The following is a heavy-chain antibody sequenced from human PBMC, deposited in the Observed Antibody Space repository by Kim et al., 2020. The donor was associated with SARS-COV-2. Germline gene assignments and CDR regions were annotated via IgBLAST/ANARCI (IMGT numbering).Heavy chain of an antibody. V-gene: IGHV4-34*01. D-gene: IGHD5-18*01. J-gene: IGHJ6*02. CDR3: ARRRGYSYGLYYYYYGMDV. CDR1: GGSFSGYY. CDR2: INHSGST. Sequence: SETLSLTCAVYGGSFSGYYWSWIRQPPGKGLEWIGEINHSGSTNYNPSLKSRVTISVDTSKNQFSLKLSSVTAADTAVYYCARRRGYSYGLYYYYYGMDVWGQGTTVTVSS.